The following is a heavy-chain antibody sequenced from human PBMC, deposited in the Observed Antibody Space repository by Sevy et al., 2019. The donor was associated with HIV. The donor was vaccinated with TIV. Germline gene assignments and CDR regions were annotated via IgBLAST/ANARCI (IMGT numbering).Heavy chain of an antibody. CDR1: GFSFSANW. CDR3: AHETFGRFES. D-gene: IGHD3-16*01. CDR2: IKGDGSDK. J-gene: IGHJ4*02. Sequence: GRSLRLSCAASGFSFSANWMNWVRQAPGKGLEWVANIKGDGSDKHYVDSVEGRFTISRDNAKNGLYLQMNSLRVEDTAVYYCAHETFGRFESWGQGTLVTVSS. V-gene: IGHV3-7*01.